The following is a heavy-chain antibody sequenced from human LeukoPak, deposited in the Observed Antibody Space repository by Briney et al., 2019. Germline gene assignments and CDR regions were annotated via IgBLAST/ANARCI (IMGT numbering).Heavy chain of an antibody. CDR1: GGSISSSSYY. Sequence: SETLSLTCTVSGGSISSSSYYWAWIRQSPGKGLEWIANIYYSGSTYYNPSLKSRVTISVDTSKNQFSLKLSSVTAADTAVYYCARLRGQWLVRGPFDYWGQGTLVTVSS. V-gene: IGHV4-39*07. CDR3: ARLRGQWLVRGPFDY. D-gene: IGHD6-19*01. CDR2: IYYSGST. J-gene: IGHJ4*02.